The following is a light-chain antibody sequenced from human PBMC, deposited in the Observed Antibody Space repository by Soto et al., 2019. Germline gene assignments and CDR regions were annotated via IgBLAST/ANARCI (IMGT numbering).Light chain of an antibody. J-gene: IGKJ2*01. CDR1: QSILHSSNNKNY. CDR2: WAS. V-gene: IGKV4-1*01. Sequence: DIVMTQSPDSLAVSLGERVTINCKSSQSILHSSNNKNYLAWYQQKPGQPPKLLIYWASTRESGVPDRFSGSGSGTDFTLTISSLQAEDVAVYYCQQYYSTPRTFGQGTKLEIK. CDR3: QQYYSTPRT.